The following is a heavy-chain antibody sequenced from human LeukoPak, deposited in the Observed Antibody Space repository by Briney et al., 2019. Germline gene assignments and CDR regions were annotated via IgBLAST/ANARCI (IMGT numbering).Heavy chain of an antibody. CDR3: AKVTLLWFGESNFDY. V-gene: IGHV3-23*01. CDR2: ISGSGGST. J-gene: IGHJ4*02. CDR1: GFTFSSYA. Sequence: PGGSLRLSCAASGFTFSSYAMSWVRQAPGKGLEWVSAISGSGGSTYYADSVKGRFTISRDNSKNTLYLQMDSLRAEDTAVYYCAKVTLLWFGESNFDYWGQGTLVTVSS. D-gene: IGHD3-10*01.